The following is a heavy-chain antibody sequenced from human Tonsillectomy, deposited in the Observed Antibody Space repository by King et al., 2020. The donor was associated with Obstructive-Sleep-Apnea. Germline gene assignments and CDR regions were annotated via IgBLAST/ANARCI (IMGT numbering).Heavy chain of an antibody. CDR2: IYYSGST. CDR3: ARPPDLARNVSGNGDVPFDS. J-gene: IGHJ3*01. CDR1: GASISSSSYY. D-gene: IGHD3-10*01. V-gene: IGHV4-39*07. Sequence: QLQESGPGLVKPSETLSLTCTVSGASISSSSYYWGWIRQPPGKGLEWIGSIYYSGSTQYNPSLKSRVTISADKSKNQLSLRLSSVTAADTAVYYCARPPDLARNVSGNGDVPFDSGGQGTMVTAPS.